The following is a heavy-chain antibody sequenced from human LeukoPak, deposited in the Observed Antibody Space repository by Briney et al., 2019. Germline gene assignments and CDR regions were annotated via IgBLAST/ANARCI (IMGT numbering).Heavy chain of an antibody. J-gene: IGHJ4*02. CDR3: AKDSSSSGFGP. V-gene: IGHV3-23*01. CDR1: GFTFSSYA. Sequence: GGSLRLSCAASGFTFSSYAMSWVRQAPGKGLEWVSAISGSGGSTYYADSVKGRFTISRDNSKNTLYLQVNSLRAEDTAVYYCAKDSSSSGFGPWGQGTLVTVSS. D-gene: IGHD6-6*01. CDR2: ISGSGGST.